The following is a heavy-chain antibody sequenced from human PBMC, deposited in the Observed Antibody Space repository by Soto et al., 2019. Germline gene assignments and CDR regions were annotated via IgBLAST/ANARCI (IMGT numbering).Heavy chain of an antibody. V-gene: IGHV3-23*01. CDR3: GRDPNGDYIGAFDF. CDR2: ISGSGDGT. D-gene: IGHD4-17*01. CDR1: GLTFSIYA. J-gene: IGHJ3*01. Sequence: PGGSLRLSCAVSGLTFSIYAMTWVRQAPGKGLELVASISGSGDGTPSADSVKGRFTISRDNSKNTLYLQMNSLRAEDTAVYYCGRDPNGDYIGAFDFWGQGTMVTVSS.